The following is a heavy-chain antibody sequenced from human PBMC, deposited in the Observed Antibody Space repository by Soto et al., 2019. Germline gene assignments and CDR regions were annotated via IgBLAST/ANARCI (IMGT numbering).Heavy chain of an antibody. V-gene: IGHV5-51*01. Sequence: VQLVQSGAEMKKPGESLKISCQGSGDSFTDYWIAWVRQMPGKGLEWVGIIHPGDSETKYSPSFQGQVTISADKSITTACLQWRSLKTSDTAIYYCARHVGPCSGGNCDSWFDPWGQGTLVAVSS. J-gene: IGHJ5*02. CDR1: GDSFTDYW. CDR3: ARHVGPCSGGNCDSWFDP. D-gene: IGHD2-15*01. CDR2: IHPGDSET.